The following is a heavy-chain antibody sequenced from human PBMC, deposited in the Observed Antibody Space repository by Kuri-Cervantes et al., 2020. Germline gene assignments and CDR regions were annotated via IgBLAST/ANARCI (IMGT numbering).Heavy chain of an antibody. CDR3: ARLKVGEKYGDYVGWFDP. D-gene: IGHD4-17*01. J-gene: IGHJ5*02. V-gene: IGHV4-61*08. CDR1: GGSISSGGYY. CDR2: IYYSGST. Sequence: SETLSLTCTVSGGSISSGGYYWSWIRQHPGKGLEWIGYIYYSGSTNYNPSLKSRVTISVDTSKNQFSLKLSSVTAADTAVYYCARLKVGEKYGDYVGWFDPWGQGALVTVSS.